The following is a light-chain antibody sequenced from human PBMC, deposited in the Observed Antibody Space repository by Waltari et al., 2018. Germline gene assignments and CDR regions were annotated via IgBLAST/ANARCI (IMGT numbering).Light chain of an antibody. V-gene: IGKV1-16*02. CDR1: QVISNA. CDR2: DAS. Sequence: DIQMTQSPSSLSASVGDRLTIPCRASQVISNALAWFQQKPGKAPKSLIYDASSLQRGVPSKFNGSGSGTDFTLAITNLQPEDFATYYCLQYNNYPFSFGGGTKVEIK. J-gene: IGKJ4*01. CDR3: LQYNNYPFS.